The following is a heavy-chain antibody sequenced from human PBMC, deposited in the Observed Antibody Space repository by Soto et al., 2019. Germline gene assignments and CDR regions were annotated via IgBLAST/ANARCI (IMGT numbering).Heavy chain of an antibody. CDR2: IIPIFGTA. CDR1: GGTFSSYA. CDR3: ARGPMRQQLVLPYYFDY. Sequence: QVQLVQSGAEVKKPGSSVKVSCKASGGTFSSYAISWVRQAPGQGLEWMGGIIPIFGTANYAQKFQGRVTITADESTSTAYMELGSLRSEDTAVYYCARGPMRQQLVLPYYFDYWGQGTLVTVSS. J-gene: IGHJ4*02. V-gene: IGHV1-69*01. D-gene: IGHD6-13*01.